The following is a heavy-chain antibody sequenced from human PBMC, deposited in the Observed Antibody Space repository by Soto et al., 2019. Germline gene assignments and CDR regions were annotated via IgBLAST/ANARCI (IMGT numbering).Heavy chain of an antibody. Sequence: TLSLTCTVSGGSISSGGYYWSWIRQHPGKGLEWIGYIYYSGSTYYNPSLKSRVTISVDTSKNQFSLKLSSVTAADTAVYYCARGFRITGTEYFDYWGQGTMVTVYS. CDR3: ARGFRITGTEYFDY. CDR2: IYYSGST. D-gene: IGHD1-20*01. V-gene: IGHV4-31*03. CDR1: GGSISSGGYY. J-gene: IGHJ4*02.